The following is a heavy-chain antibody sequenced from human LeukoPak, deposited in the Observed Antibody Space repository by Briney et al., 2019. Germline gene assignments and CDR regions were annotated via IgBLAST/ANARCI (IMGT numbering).Heavy chain of an antibody. Sequence: SETLSLTCTVSGGSISSSSYYWGWIRQPPGKGLEWIGSIYYSGSTYYNPSLKSRVTISVDTSKNQFSLKLSSVTAADTAVYYCARDLGITPGAFDIWGQGTMVTVSS. CDR1: GGSISSSSYY. D-gene: IGHD3-16*01. V-gene: IGHV4-39*07. CDR3: ARDLGITPGAFDI. CDR2: IYYSGST. J-gene: IGHJ3*02.